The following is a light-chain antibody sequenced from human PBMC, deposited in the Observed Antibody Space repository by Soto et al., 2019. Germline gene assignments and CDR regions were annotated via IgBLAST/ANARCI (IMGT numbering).Light chain of an antibody. J-gene: IGKJ2*01. CDR1: QSISSW. CDR2: KAS. Sequence: DIQMTQSPSTLSASVGDRVTITCRASQSISSWLAWYQQKPGKAPKLLIYKASSLESGVRSRFSGSGSGTEFTLTISSLQPDDFATYCCQQYNSYPYTFGQGTKLEIK. CDR3: QQYNSYPYT. V-gene: IGKV1-5*03.